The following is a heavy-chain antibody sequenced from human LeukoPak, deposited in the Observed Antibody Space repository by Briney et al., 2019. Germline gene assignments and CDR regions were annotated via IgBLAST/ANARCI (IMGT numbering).Heavy chain of an antibody. D-gene: IGHD3-22*01. J-gene: IGHJ3*02. CDR2: LIPIYGSP. Sequence: AASVKLSRNASGGSFTFTSHAISWVRQAPGQGLEWMGGLIPIYGSPNYARKFQGRLTITSDDSTRTVYMELSSLRPEDSAVHYCAGFFYYNSGDGFDSWGQGRMV. CDR3: AGFFYYNSGDGFDS. CDR1: GGSFTFTSHA. V-gene: IGHV1-69*13.